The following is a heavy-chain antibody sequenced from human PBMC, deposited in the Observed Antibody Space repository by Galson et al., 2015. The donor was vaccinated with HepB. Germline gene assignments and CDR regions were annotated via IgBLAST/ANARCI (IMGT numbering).Heavy chain of an antibody. D-gene: IGHD6-6*01. CDR3: AHYTSSSQSYYLDS. V-gene: IGHV2-5*02. Sequence: PALVTPTQTLSLTCSFSGFSLNTPGMGVGWIRQPPGKALEWLAPIFSDDDKRYNSSLKTRLTITKDTSRNQVVLTLTNMDPLDTATYYCAHYTSSSQSYYLDSWGHRTLVTVSS. CDR2: IFSDDDK. J-gene: IGHJ4*01. CDR1: GFSLNTPGMG.